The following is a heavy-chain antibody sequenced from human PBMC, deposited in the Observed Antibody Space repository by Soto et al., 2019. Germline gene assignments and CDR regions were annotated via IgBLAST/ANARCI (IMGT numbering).Heavy chain of an antibody. CDR2: VYHSGST. Sequence: QVQLQESGPGLVKPSETLSLTCDVSGDSISSPTWWTWVRQPPGKGLEWIGEVYHSGSTNYNSSPRSPVPISVDKSENQFSLRLPSVTPADTAVYYCATRAPIDGDPYWGQGTLVTVSS. V-gene: IGHV4-4*02. CDR3: ATRAPIDGDPY. CDR1: GDSISSPTW. D-gene: IGHD4-17*01. J-gene: IGHJ4*02.